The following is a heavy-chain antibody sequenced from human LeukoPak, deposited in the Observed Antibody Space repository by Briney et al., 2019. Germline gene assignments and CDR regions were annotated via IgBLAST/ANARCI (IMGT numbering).Heavy chain of an antibody. J-gene: IGHJ6*02. CDR3: ATSYCGGVHYSANYCYYCGMDV. CDR1: GDTLSNYA. D-gene: IGHD2-21*02. CDR2: IIPMSGTV. Sequence: SVKVSCKASGDTLSNYAISWVRQAPGQGLEWMGGIIPMSGTVNFAHKFQGRVSIIADESTGTAFLELSSLRSEDTAVYYCATSYCGGVHYSANYCYYCGMDVWGQGTTVAVSS. V-gene: IGHV1-69*13.